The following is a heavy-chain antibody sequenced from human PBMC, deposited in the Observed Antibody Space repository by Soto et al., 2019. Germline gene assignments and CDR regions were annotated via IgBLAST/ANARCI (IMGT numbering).Heavy chain of an antibody. CDR2: IIPIFGTA. Sequence: SWSVGGKASLGTVGSYAISFVRQSPVQLLDLMGVIIPIFGTANYAQKFQGRVTITADESTSTAYMELSSLRSEDTAVYYCASSSTLAFGELISPIPNTNRYGMEVCGTGHTVSVS. CDR3: ASSSTLAFGELISPIPNTNRYGMEV. V-gene: IGHV1-69*13. D-gene: IGHD3-10*01. CDR1: LGTVGSYA. J-gene: IGHJ6*04.